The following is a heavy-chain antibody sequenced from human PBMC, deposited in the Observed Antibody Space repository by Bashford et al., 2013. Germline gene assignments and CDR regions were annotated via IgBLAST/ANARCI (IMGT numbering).Heavy chain of an antibody. D-gene: IGHD3-10*02. CDR1: GYTFTSYY. V-gene: IGHV1-46*04. Sequence: VASVKVSCKASGYTFTSYYMHWVRQAPGQGLEWMGVINPSGGYTSYAQKLQGRITMTRDTSTSTVYMELSSLRSEDTAVYYCARGETSYYVFDYWGPGTLVTVSS. J-gene: IGHJ4*02. CDR3: ARGETSYYVFDY. CDR2: INPSGGYT.